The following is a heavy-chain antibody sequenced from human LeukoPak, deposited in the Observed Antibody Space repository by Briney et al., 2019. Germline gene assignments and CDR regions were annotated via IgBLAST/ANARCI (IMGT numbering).Heavy chain of an antibody. Sequence: GGSLRLSCATSGFSFNSYGMNWVRQAPGKGLERVSYISVSDGTIYYADSVKGRFTISSDNGKNSLFLQMNSLRVEDTAIYYCTRDTHFYDYWGQGTLVTVSS. J-gene: IGHJ4*02. D-gene: IGHD2/OR15-2a*01. CDR3: TRDTHFYDY. CDR1: GFSFNSYG. CDR2: ISVSDGTI. V-gene: IGHV3-48*01.